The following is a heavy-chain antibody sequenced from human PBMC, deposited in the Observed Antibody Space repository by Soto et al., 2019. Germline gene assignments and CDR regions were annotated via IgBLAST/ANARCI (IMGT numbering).Heavy chain of an antibody. CDR2: MHHTQGT. D-gene: IGHD3-9*01. V-gene: IGHV4-59*01. CDR1: GASISSYY. J-gene: IGHJ5*01. Sequence: SETLSLTCSVSGASISSYYWTWIRQPPGGGLEWIGYMHHTQGTNDNPSLRGRVHMSIDTSMNQFSLRLTSVTAADTAVYYCARVAFVGSFDWLDTWGHGTLVTVSS. CDR3: ARVAFVGSFDWLDT.